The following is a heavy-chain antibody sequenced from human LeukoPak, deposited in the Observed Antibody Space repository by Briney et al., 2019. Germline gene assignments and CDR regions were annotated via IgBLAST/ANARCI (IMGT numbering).Heavy chain of an antibody. D-gene: IGHD6-13*01. J-gene: IGHJ6*02. V-gene: IGHV3-9*01. CDR2: ISWNSGSI. CDR3: AKDIEYSSSWYQVGMDV. Sequence: TGGSLRLSCAASGFTFDDYAMHWVRHAPGKGLEWVSGISWNSGSIGCADSVKGRSTISRDNAKNSLYLQMNSLRAEDTALYYCAKDIEYSSSWYQVGMDVWGQGTTVTVSS. CDR1: GFTFDDYA.